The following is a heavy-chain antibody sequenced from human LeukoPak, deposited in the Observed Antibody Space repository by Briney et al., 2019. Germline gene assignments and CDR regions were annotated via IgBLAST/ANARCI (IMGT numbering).Heavy chain of an antibody. CDR1: GGSISSYY. J-gene: IGHJ5*02. CDR2: IYYSGST. V-gene: IGHV4-59*01. CDR3: ARSLRSRENWFDP. Sequence: SETLSLTCTVSGGSISSYYWSWIRQPPGKGLEWIGYIYYSGSTNYNPSLKSRVTISVDTSKNQFSLKLSSATAADTAVYYCARSLRSRENWFDPWGQGTLVTVSS. D-gene: IGHD3-16*01.